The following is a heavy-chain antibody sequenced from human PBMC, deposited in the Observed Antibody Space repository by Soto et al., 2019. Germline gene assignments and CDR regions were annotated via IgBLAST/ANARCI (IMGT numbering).Heavy chain of an antibody. V-gene: IGHV3-53*01. CDR3: ATWHEREHAFDV. Sequence: DVQLVESGGGLIQPGESLRLSCAAFGLTISGKTYVAWVRQAPGKGLEWVSALYDVDGSFYADFVTGRFTTSSDSSKTTVYLQMNDLRPDDTAVYYCATWHEREHAFDVGGQGTTVTISS. D-gene: IGHD1-1*01. CDR1: GLTISGKTY. J-gene: IGHJ3*01. CDR2: LYDVDGS.